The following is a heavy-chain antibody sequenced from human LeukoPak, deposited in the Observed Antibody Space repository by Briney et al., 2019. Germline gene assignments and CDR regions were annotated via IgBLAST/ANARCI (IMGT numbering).Heavy chain of an antibody. CDR3: ARAFYPGYYSYMAV. CDR1: GGSISSSSYY. CDR2: IYYSGST. V-gene: IGHV4-61*01. Sequence: SETLSLTCTVSGGSISSSSYYWSWIRQPPGKGLEWIGYIYYSGSTNYNPSLKSRVTISVDTSKNQFSLKLSSVTAADTAVYYCARAFYPGYYSYMAVWGKGTTVTVSS. D-gene: IGHD3-3*02. J-gene: IGHJ6*03.